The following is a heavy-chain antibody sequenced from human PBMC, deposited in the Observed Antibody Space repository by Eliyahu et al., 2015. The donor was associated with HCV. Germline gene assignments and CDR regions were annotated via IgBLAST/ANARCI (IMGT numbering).Heavy chain of an antibody. V-gene: IGHV5-51*01. CDR3: AKQGVGYSSGWLYY. D-gene: IGHD6-19*01. CDR2: IYPDDSDT. CDR1: GYSFTKYW. Sequence: EVQLVQSGAEVKRPGESLKISCKGSGYSFTKYWIGWVRQMPGKGLEWMGSIYPDDSDTRYSPSFQGQVTISADKSISTAYLQWSGLKASDIAMYYCAKQGVGYSSGWLYYWGQGTLVTVSS. J-gene: IGHJ4*02.